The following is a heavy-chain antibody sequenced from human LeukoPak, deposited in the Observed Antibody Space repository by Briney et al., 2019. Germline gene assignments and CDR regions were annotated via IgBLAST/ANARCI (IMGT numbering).Heavy chain of an antibody. J-gene: IGHJ4*02. CDR2: ISSSSSYT. CDR1: GFTFSDYY. CDR3: ARVEYGSGSLMIDY. Sequence: HGGSLRLSCAASGFTFSDYYMSWIRQAPGKGLEWVSYISSSSSYTNYADSVKGRFTISRDNAKNSLYLQMNSLRAEDTAVYYCARVEYGSGSLMIDYWGQGTLVTVSS. D-gene: IGHD3-10*01. V-gene: IGHV3-11*05.